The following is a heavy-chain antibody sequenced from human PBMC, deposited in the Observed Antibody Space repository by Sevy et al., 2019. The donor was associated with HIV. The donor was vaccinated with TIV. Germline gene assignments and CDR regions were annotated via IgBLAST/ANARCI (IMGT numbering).Heavy chain of an antibody. V-gene: IGHV3-66*01. D-gene: IGHD3-22*01. CDR2: FYSDGRT. J-gene: IGHJ6*02. CDR1: GLSVSDNY. Sequence: GGSLRLSCAGSGLSVSDNYMNWVRQAPGKGLELVSVFYSDGRTYYADSVKGRFTISRDNSKNTLYHHMSNLRPEDTAVYYCARDRYYDASGYYYYYYGMDVWGQGTTVTVSS. CDR3: ARDRYYDASGYYYYYYGMDV.